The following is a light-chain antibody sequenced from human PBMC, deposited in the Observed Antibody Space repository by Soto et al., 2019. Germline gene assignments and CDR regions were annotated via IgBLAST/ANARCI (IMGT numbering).Light chain of an antibody. CDR2: AAS. CDR3: QQRNSYPRT. CDR1: QGISSY. Sequence: DIQLTQSPSFLSASVGDRVTITCRASQGISSYLAWYQQKPGKAPNLLIYAASTLQSGVPSRFSGNGSGTEFTLTISSLQPEDFTTYSCQQRNSYPRTFGQGTKVEIK. J-gene: IGKJ1*01. V-gene: IGKV1-9*01.